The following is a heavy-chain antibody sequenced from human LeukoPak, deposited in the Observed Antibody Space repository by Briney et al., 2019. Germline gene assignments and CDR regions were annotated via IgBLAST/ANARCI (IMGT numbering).Heavy chain of an antibody. V-gene: IGHV1-18*01. Sequence: ASVKVSCKASGYTFANFGITCVREAPGQGLEWMGWISVYNGNTNYAQNLQGRVTLTTDTSTSTAYMGLRSLRSDDTALYYCARTCSSSSCYMVHWGQGTLVTVSS. D-gene: IGHD2-2*02. CDR2: ISVYNGNT. J-gene: IGHJ4*02. CDR1: GYTFANFG. CDR3: ARTCSSSSCYMVH.